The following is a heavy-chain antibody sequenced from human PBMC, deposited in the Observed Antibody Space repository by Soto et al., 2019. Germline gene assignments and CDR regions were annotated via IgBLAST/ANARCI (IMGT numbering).Heavy chain of an antibody. CDR3: ARGAFCGGAPGCRDMDV. D-gene: IGHD2-21*01. Sequence: ASVKVSCKSSGYTFISYSITWVRQAPGQGLEWMGRISAYNGNTNYAQKLQGRVTMTTDTSTSTAYMELRSLRSDDTAVYYCARGAFCGGAPGCRDMDVWGQGTTVTVPS. CDR2: ISAYNGNT. V-gene: IGHV1-18*01. J-gene: IGHJ6*02. CDR1: GYTFISYS.